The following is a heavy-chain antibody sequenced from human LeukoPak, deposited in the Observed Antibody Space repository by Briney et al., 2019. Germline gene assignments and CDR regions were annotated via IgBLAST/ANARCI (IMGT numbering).Heavy chain of an antibody. CDR1: GYTFTSYG. Sequence: GASVKVSCKASGYTFTSYGISWVRQAPGQGLEWMGWISAYNGNTNYAQKLRGRVTMTTDTSTSTAYMELRSLRSDDTAVYYCARGDDSSGYDPAGAFDIWGQGTMVTVSS. CDR3: ARGDDSSGYDPAGAFDI. V-gene: IGHV1-18*01. D-gene: IGHD3-22*01. CDR2: ISAYNGNT. J-gene: IGHJ3*02.